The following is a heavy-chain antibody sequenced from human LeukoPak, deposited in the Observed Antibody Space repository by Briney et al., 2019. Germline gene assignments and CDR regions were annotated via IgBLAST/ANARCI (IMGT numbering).Heavy chain of an antibody. CDR1: DGSISIYY. CDR3: ARDSSSWQDNWFDP. Sequence: SENLSLTCAVSDGSISIYYWSWIRQPPGKGLEWIGHIYYSGSTNYNPSLKSRVTISVDTSKNQFSLKLSSVTAADTAVYYCARDSSSWQDNWFDPWGQGTLVTVSS. V-gene: IGHV4-59*01. D-gene: IGHD6-13*01. J-gene: IGHJ5*02. CDR2: IYYSGST.